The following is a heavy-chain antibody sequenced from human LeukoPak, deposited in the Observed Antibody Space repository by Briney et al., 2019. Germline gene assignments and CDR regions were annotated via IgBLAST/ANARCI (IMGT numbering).Heavy chain of an antibody. CDR3: ARDGAVVRGLPRRARTFYGMDV. J-gene: IGHJ6*02. CDR2: IDTAGDT. Sequence: GGSLRLSCAASGFTFSSYDMHWVRQATGKGLEWVSAIDTAGDTYYPGSVKGPFTISRENAKNSFYLQMDSLRAEDTAVYYCARDGAVVRGLPRRARTFYGMDVWGQGTTVTVSS. V-gene: IGHV3-13*01. CDR1: GFTFSSYD. D-gene: IGHD3-10*01.